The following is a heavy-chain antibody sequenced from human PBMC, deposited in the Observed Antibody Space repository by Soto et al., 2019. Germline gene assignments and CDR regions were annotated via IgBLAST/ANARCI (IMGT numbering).Heavy chain of an antibody. D-gene: IGHD1-1*01. V-gene: IGHV1-3*01. CDR3: ARDRDWNHYYYYGMDV. Sequence: ASVKVSCKASGYTLTSYAMHWVRQAPGQRLEWMGWINAGNGNTKYSQKFQGRVTITRDTSASTAYMELSSLRSEDTAVYYCARDRDWNHYYYYGMDVWGQGTTVTVYS. CDR1: GYTLTSYA. J-gene: IGHJ6*02. CDR2: INAGNGNT.